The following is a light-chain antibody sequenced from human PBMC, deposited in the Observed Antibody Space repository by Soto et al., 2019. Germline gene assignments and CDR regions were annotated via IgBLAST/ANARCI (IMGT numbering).Light chain of an antibody. CDR2: AAS. Sequence: AIQMTQSPSSLSASVGDRVTITCRASQGIRNDLAWYQQKPGKAPKLLIYAASTLQSGVPSKFSGSGSGTDFTLNISSLQPEDFATYYCLQDYSYPWTFGQGTKVEI. J-gene: IGKJ1*01. CDR1: QGIRND. CDR3: LQDYSYPWT. V-gene: IGKV1-6*01.